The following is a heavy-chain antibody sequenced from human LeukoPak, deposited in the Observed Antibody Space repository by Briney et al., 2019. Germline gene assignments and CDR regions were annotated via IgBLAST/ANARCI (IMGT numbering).Heavy chain of an antibody. J-gene: IGHJ4*02. CDR2: IKQDGSAK. Sequence: GGSLRLSCAASGFTFSSYWMSWVRQAPGKGLEWVANIKQDGSAKNYGDSVKGRFTISRDNAKNSLYLQMNSLRVEDTAVYYCARGGPDYYGSGSYWGQGTLVTVSS. V-gene: IGHV3-7*01. D-gene: IGHD3-10*01. CDR1: GFTFSSYW. CDR3: ARGGPDYYGSGSY.